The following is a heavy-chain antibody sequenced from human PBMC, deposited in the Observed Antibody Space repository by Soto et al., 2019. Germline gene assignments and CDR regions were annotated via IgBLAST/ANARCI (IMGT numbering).Heavy chain of an antibody. CDR2: INPSGGST. J-gene: IGHJ5*02. CDR1: GYTFTSYY. Sequence: ASVKVSCKASGYTFTSYYMHWVRQAPGQGLEWMGIINPSGGSTSYAQKFQGRVTMTRDTSTSTVYMELSSLRSEDTAVYYCARDECSGGSCYTFDPWGQGTXVTVSS. D-gene: IGHD2-15*01. V-gene: IGHV1-46*01. CDR3: ARDECSGGSCYTFDP.